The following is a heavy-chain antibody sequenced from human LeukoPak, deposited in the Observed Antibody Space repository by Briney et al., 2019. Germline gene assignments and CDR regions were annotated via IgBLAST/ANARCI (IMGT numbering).Heavy chain of an antibody. D-gene: IGHD3-10*01. CDR2: IYSGGTT. V-gene: IGHV3-53*01. Sequence: GGSLRLSCAASGFTVSSNYMNWVRQAPGKGLEWVSIIYSGGTTYYADSVKGRFTISRDNSKTTLYLQMNSLRAEDTAVYYCARYGSGFDYWGQGTLVTVSS. CDR3: ARYGSGFDY. J-gene: IGHJ4*02. CDR1: GFTVSSNY.